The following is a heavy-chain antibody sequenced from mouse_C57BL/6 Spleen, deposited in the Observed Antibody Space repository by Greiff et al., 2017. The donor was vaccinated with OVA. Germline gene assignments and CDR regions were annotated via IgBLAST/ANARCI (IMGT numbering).Heavy chain of an antibody. Sequence: VQLQQSGAELVRPGASVTLSCKASGYTFTDYEMHWVKQTPVHGLEWIGAIDPETGGTAYNQKFKGKAILTADKSSSTAYMELRSLTSEDSAVYYCTRRSHYGNDEGYYAMDYWGQGTSVTVSS. CDR1: GYTFTDYE. V-gene: IGHV1-15*01. CDR3: TRRSHYGNDEGYYAMDY. CDR2: IDPETGGT. D-gene: IGHD2-2*01. J-gene: IGHJ4*01.